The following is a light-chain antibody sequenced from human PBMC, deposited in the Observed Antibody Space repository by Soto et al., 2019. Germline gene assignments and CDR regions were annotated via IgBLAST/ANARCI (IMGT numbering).Light chain of an antibody. CDR2: SSD. Sequence: QAVVIQPPSASGTPGQRVTISCSGRNSNIGSNTVSWYHQVPGTAPKVVIYSSDQRPSGVPDRLSASKSGTSASLSISGLQSADEGDYYCVAWDDRLNGWVFGGGTQLTVL. CDR1: NSNIGSNT. V-gene: IGLV1-44*01. J-gene: IGLJ3*02. CDR3: VAWDDRLNGWV.